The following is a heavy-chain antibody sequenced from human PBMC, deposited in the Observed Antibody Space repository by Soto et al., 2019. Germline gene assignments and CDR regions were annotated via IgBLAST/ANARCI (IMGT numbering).Heavy chain of an antibody. J-gene: IGHJ5*02. CDR1: GVTFSSYA. Sequence: QVQLVESGGGVVQPGRSLRLSCAASGVTFSSYAMHWVRQAPGKGLEWVAVIWSDGSKKYYGDSVKGRFTNSRDNSKNTLYLQMNSLKVEDTAVYYCARDEEPWGQGTLVIVSS. V-gene: IGHV3-33*01. CDR2: IWSDGSKK. CDR3: ARDEEP.